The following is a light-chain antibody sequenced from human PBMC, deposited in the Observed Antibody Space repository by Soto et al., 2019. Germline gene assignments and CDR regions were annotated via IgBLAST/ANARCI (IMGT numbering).Light chain of an antibody. CDR1: SSDVGTYNP. Sequence: QSALTQPASVSGSPGQSITISCAATSSDVGTYNPVSWYQHHPGKAPKVIIYEGSKRPSGVSNRFSGSKSGNTASLTISGLQTEDEADYYCCSYAGSSTPKYDFGSGTKLTVL. J-gene: IGLJ1*01. CDR3: CSYAGSSTPKYD. V-gene: IGLV2-23*01. CDR2: EGS.